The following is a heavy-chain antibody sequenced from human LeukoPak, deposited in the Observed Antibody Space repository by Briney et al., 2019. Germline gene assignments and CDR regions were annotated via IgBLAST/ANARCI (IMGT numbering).Heavy chain of an antibody. CDR1: GGSISSYY. CDR3: ARVLRDGYNYWFDP. V-gene: IGHV4-59*01. J-gene: IGHJ5*02. CDR2: IYYGGST. Sequence: SETLSLTCTVSGGSISSYYWSWIRQPPGKGLEWIGYIYYGGSTNYNPSLKSRVTISVDTSKNQFSLKLSSVTAADTAVYYCARVLRDGYNYWFDPWGQGTLVTVSS. D-gene: IGHD5-24*01.